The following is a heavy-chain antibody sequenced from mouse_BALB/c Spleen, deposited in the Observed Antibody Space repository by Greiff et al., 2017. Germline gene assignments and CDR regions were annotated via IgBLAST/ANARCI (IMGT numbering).Heavy chain of an antibody. CDR2: ISRGSSTT. Sequence: EVQRLQSGGGLVQPGGSRKLSCAASGFTFSSFGMHWVRQAPEQGLEWVAYISRGSSTTYYADTVKGRFTITGDNPKNTPFLQMTSLRSEDTAMYYCARSDYDLYYAMDYWGQGTSVTVSS. CDR1: GFTFSSFG. D-gene: IGHD2-4*01. V-gene: IGHV5-17*02. J-gene: IGHJ4*01. CDR3: ARSDYDLYYAMDY.